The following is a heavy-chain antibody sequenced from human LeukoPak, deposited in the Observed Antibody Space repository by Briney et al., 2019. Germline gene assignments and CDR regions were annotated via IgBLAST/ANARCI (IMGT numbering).Heavy chain of an antibody. J-gene: IGHJ4*02. CDR1: GGSIRSYH. CDR3: AREAYCGGDCYSGFDY. Sequence: PSETLSLTCTVSGGSIRSYHWSWIRQPPGKRLEWIGYIYDSGGTNYNPSLKSRVTISIDTSKNHFSLKLSSVTAADTAVYYCAREAYCGGDCYSGFDYWGQGTLVTVSS. CDR2: IYDSGGT. V-gene: IGHV4-59*01. D-gene: IGHD2-21*02.